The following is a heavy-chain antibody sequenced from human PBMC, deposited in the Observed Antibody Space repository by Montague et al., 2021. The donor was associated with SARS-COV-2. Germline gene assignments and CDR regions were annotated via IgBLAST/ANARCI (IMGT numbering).Heavy chain of an antibody. CDR1: GGSISSGSYY. CDR2: IYTSGST. J-gene: IGHJ5*02. V-gene: IGHV4-61*02. Sequence: TLSLTCTFSGGSISSGSYYWSWIRQPAGKGLEWIGRIYTSGSTNYNPSLKSRVTISVDTSKNQFSLKLSSVTAADTAVYYCARDSVAGPWGQGTLVTVSS. D-gene: IGHD3-10*01. CDR3: ARDSVAGP.